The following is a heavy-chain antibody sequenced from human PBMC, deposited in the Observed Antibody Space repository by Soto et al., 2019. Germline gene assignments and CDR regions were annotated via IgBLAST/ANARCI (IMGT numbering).Heavy chain of an antibody. J-gene: IGHJ4*02. Sequence: SETLSLTCSVSGVTLSGYYWSWVRQTPGKTLEWIGCIYFNGTTNYNPSLKSRVTISLDMSKNQFSLKLRSVTATDTAVYHCARGRGTHKFWGRGALVTVSS. CDR1: GVTLSGYY. CDR3: ARGRGTHKF. V-gene: IGHV4-59*01. CDR2: IYFNGTT. D-gene: IGHD3-16*01.